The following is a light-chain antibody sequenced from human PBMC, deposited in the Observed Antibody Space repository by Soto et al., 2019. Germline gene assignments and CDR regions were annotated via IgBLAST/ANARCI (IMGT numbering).Light chain of an antibody. CDR3: QQYNSYSWT. CDR2: DAS. V-gene: IGKV1-5*01. Sequence: DIQMTQSASTLSASVGDRFTIACRASQSISSWLAWYQQKPGKAPKLLIYDASSLESGVPSRFSGSGSGTEFTLTISSLQPDDFATYYCQQYNSYSWTFGQGTKVDIK. J-gene: IGKJ1*01. CDR1: QSISSW.